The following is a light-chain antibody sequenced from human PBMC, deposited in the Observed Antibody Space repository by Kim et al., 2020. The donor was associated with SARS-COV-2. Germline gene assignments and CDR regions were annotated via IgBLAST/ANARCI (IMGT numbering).Light chain of an antibody. Sequence: PGERATLSCRASQSIDTYLAWYQQRPGQAPRLLVYDASNRASGVPDRFSGSGSGTDFTLTISSLEPEDFSTYYCQQRNSWPPAVTFGGGTKVDIK. CDR1: QSIDTY. CDR3: QQRNSWPPAVT. V-gene: IGKV3-11*01. CDR2: DAS. J-gene: IGKJ4*01.